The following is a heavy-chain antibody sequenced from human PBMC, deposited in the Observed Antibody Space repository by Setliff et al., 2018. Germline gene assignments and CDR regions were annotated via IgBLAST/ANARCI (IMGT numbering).Heavy chain of an antibody. J-gene: IGHJ6*03. CDR3: ARAYYYASRNSHNCYMDV. CDR2: FYHSGSM. Sequence: PSETLSLTCTVSGGSISSSYWSWVRQPPGKGLEWVGYFYHSGSMNYNPSLKVRVTMSVDTSNHQLSLQLTSVSAADTATYYCARAYYYASRNSHNCYMDVWGKGTAVTVSS. CDR1: GGSISSSY. V-gene: IGHV4-59*08. D-gene: IGHD3-10*01.